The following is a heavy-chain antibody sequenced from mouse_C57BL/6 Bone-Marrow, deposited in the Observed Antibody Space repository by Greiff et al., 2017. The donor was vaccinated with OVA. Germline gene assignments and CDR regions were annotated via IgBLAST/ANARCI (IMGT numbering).Heavy chain of an antibody. D-gene: IGHD6-2*01. CDR1: GYTFTSYG. CDR3: ALSGPHFDY. J-gene: IGHJ2*01. CDR2: IYPRSGNT. V-gene: IGHV1-81*01. Sequence: QVHVKQSGAELARPGASVKLSCKASGYTFTSYGISWVKQRTGQGLEWIGEIYPRSGNTYYNEKFKGKATLTADKSSSTAYMELRSLTSEDSAVYFCALSGPHFDYWGQGTTLTVSS.